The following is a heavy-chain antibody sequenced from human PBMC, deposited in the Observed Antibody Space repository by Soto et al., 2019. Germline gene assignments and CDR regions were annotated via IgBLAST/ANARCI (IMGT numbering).Heavy chain of an antibody. CDR2: MTGDGRTT. CDR1: GFTFGEYW. Sequence: GGSLRLSCAASGFTFGEYWMHGGRQPPGKGPEWVSRMTGDGRTTQYADSVKGRFTASRDNAKSTLYLQMNSLRAEDTAVYYCATAEVDYWGPGTLVTVSS. J-gene: IGHJ4*02. V-gene: IGHV3-74*03. CDR3: ATAEVDY.